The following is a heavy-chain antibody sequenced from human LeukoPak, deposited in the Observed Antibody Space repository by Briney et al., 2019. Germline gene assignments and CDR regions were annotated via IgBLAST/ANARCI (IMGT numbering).Heavy chain of an antibody. CDR2: IWYDGSNK. D-gene: IGHD1-14*01. Sequence: GGSLRLSCAASGFTFSNYGMHWVRQAPGKGLERVALIWYDGSNKYYADSVKGRFTISRDNSKNTLHLQMNSLRAEDTAVYYCAKGAYRGDYWGQGTLVTVSS. V-gene: IGHV3-33*06. CDR1: GFTFSNYG. J-gene: IGHJ4*02. CDR3: AKGAYRGDY.